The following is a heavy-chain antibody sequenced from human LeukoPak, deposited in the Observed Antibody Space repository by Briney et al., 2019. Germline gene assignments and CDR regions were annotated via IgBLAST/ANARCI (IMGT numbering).Heavy chain of an antibody. D-gene: IGHD6-19*01. Sequence: GGSLRLSCAASGFTFSSYAMHWVRQAPGKGLEWGAVISYVGSNKYYADSVKGRFTISRDNSKNTLYLQMNSLRAEDTAVYYCARDESTGRIAVAGKRYWGQGTLVTVSS. CDR2: ISYVGSNK. V-gene: IGHV3-30*04. CDR3: ARDESTGRIAVAGKRY. CDR1: GFTFSSYA. J-gene: IGHJ4*02.